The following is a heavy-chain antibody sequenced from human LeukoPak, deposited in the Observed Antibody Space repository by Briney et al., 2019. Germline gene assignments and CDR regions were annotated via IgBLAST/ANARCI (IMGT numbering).Heavy chain of an antibody. J-gene: IGHJ4*02. V-gene: IGHV4-34*01. Sequence: ASETLSLTCAVYGGSFSGYYWSWIRQPPGKGLEWIGEINHSGSTNYNPSLKSRVTISVDTSKNQFSLKLSSVTAADTAVYYCARGPGAVAFFDYWGQGTLVTVSS. CDR2: INHSGST. CDR1: GGSFSGYY. D-gene: IGHD6-19*01. CDR3: ARGPGAVAFFDY.